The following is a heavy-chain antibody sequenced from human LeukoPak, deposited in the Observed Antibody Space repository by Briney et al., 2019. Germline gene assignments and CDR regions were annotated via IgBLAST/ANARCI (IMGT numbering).Heavy chain of an antibody. V-gene: IGHV3-23*01. CDR1: GFTFSTYA. J-gene: IGHJ4*02. CDR3: AKRQGYGGNYYFDC. D-gene: IGHD4-23*01. CDR2: ISGSGAST. Sequence: GGSLRLSCAASGFTFSTYAMTWVRQAPGKGLEWVSAISGSGASTYYADSVQGRFTISRDNSKNTLYLQMNSLRAEDTAVYYCAKRQGYGGNYYFDCWGQGTPVTVSS.